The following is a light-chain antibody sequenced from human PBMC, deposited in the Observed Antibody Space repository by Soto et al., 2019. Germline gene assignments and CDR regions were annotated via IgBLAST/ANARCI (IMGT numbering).Light chain of an antibody. CDR1: QSIRSW. Sequence: DIQMTQSPSTLSASVGDSVTVTCRSSQSIRSWLAWYQQKPGKAPNLLIYDASSLESGVPSRFSGSGSGTEFTLTIRSLQADDFASYYGQQYDSYPYTFGQGTQLEI. J-gene: IGKJ2*01. CDR3: QQYDSYPYT. CDR2: DAS. V-gene: IGKV1-5*01.